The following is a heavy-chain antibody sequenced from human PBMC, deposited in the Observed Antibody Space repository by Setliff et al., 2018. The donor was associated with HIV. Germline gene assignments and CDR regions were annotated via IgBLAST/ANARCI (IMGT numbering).Heavy chain of an antibody. V-gene: IGHV1-69*08. CDR3: ARADSSNWYHVDY. J-gene: IGHJ4*02. CDR1: GGSFDMHT. CDR2: IIPIIDTT. Sequence: ASVKVSCKTSGGSFDMHTISWVRQAPGQGLEFVGRIIPIIDTTNYAQKFQGRVTITADKSANTTYMELRSLRSEDTAVYYCARADSSNWYHVDYWGQGTLVTV. D-gene: IGHD6-13*01.